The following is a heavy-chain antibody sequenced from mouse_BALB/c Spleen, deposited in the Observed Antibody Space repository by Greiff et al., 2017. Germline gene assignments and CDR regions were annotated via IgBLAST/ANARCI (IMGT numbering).Heavy chain of an antibody. CDR3: TRAARASMDY. Sequence: EVKLEESGGGLVQPGGSMKLSCVASGFTFSNYWMNWVRQSPEKGLEWVAEIRLKSNNYATHYAESVKGRFTISRDDSKSSVYLQMNNLRAEDTGIYYCTRAARASMDYWGQGTSVTVSS. CDR1: GFTFSNYW. D-gene: IGHD3-1*01. CDR2: IRLKSNNYAT. J-gene: IGHJ4*01. V-gene: IGHV6-6*02.